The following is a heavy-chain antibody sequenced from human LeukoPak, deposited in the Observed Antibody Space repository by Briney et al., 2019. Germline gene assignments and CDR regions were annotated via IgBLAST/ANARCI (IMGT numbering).Heavy chain of an antibody. D-gene: IGHD1-26*01. V-gene: IGHV1-69*06. CDR2: IIPIFGTA. CDR3: ARDGGTGAMTAFDI. Sequence: SVKVSCKASGGTFSSYAISWVRQAPGQGLEWMGGIIPIFGTANYAQKFQGRVTITADKSTSTAYMELSSLRSEDTAVYYCARDGGTGAMTAFDIWGQGTMVTVSS. CDR1: GGTFSSYA. J-gene: IGHJ3*02.